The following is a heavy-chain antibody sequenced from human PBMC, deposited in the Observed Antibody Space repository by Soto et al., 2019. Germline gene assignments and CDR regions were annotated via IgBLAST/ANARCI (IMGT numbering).Heavy chain of an antibody. Sequence: GGSLRLSCAASGFTFSSYSMNWVRQAPGKGLEWVSYISSSSSTIYYADSVKGRFTISRDNAKNSLYLQMNSLRAEDTAVYYCARMVVVVPAAMRDYWGQGTLVTVSS. J-gene: IGHJ4*02. CDR1: GFTFSSYS. V-gene: IGHV3-48*01. CDR2: ISSSSSTI. D-gene: IGHD2-2*01. CDR3: ARMVVVVPAAMRDY.